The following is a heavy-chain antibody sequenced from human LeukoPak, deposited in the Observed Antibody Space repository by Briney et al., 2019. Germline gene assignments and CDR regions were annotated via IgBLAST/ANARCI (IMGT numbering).Heavy chain of an antibody. J-gene: IGHJ4*02. Sequence: GGSLRLSCAASGFTFDDYAMHWVRQAPGKGLEWVSGISWNSGSIGYADSVKGRFTISRDNAKSSLYLQMNSLRAEDTALYYCAKDTDYYDSSGSDYWGQGTLVTVSS. V-gene: IGHV3-9*01. D-gene: IGHD3-22*01. CDR3: AKDTDYYDSSGSDY. CDR1: GFTFDDYA. CDR2: ISWNSGSI.